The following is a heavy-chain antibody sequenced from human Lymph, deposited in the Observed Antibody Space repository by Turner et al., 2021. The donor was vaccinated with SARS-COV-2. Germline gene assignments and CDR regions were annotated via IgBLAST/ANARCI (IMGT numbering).Heavy chain of an antibody. Sequence: QVQLQESGPRLVKPLEFLSLTCTVSGGSINSNYWSWIRQPPGKRLEWIEYIYYRGSTNYNPSRKSRVTISVDTSKNQFSLKLTSVTAADTAIYYCARETVNNWVDPWGQGILVTVSS. CDR3: ARETVNNWVDP. CDR1: GGSINSNY. CDR2: IYYRGST. D-gene: IGHD2-21*02. J-gene: IGHJ5*02. V-gene: IGHV4-59*01.